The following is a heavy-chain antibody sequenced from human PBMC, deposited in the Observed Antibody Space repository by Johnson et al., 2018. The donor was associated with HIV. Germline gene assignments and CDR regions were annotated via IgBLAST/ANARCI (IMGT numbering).Heavy chain of an antibody. Sequence: QMQLVESGGGVVQPGRSLRLSCAASGFTFSSYAMHWVRQAPGKGLEWVAVISYDGSNKYYADSVKGRYTISRDNYKNTLYLQMNSLRADDTAVYYCARAYSYGAFDIWGQGTRVTVSS. D-gene: IGHD5-18*01. CDR1: GFTFSSYA. CDR3: ARAYSYGAFDI. V-gene: IGHV3-30*14. J-gene: IGHJ3*02. CDR2: ISYDGSNK.